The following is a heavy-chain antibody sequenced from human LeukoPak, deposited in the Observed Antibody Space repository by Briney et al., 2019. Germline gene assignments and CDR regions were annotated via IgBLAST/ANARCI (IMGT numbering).Heavy chain of an antibody. V-gene: IGHV1-2*06. J-gene: IGHJ4*02. CDR3: ARDLVTDYYGSGIDY. CDR2: INPNSGGT. D-gene: IGHD3-10*01. CDR1: GYTFTGYY. Sequence: ASVKVSCKASGYTFTGYYMHWVRQAPGQGLEWMGRINPNSGGTNYAQKFQGRVTMTRDTSISTAYMELSRPRSDDTAVYYCARDLVTDYYGSGIDYWGQGTLVTVSS.